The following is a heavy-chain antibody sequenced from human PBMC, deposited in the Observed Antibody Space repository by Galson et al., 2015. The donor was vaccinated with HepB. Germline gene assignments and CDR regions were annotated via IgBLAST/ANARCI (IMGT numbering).Heavy chain of an antibody. CDR1: GFTFTIYS. D-gene: IGHD3-16*01. CDR3: ARDLEGEGPWYYYGMDV. Sequence: SLRLSCAASGFTFTIYSMVWVRQAPGKGLEWVSYITSSSSTYYADSVKGRFTISKDNAENSVYLQMNNLRVEDTAVYYCARDLEGEGPWYYYGMDVWGQGTTVTVSS. V-gene: IGHV3-48*01. J-gene: IGHJ6*02. CDR2: ITSSSST.